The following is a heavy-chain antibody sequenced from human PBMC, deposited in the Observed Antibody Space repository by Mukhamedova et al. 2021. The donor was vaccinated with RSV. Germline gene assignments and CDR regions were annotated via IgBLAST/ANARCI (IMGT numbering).Heavy chain of an antibody. D-gene: IGHD1-7*01. CDR2: ISYDGSNK. V-gene: IGHV3-30*18. Sequence: VRQAPGKGLEWVAVISYDGSNKYYADSVKGRFTISRDNSKNTLYLQMNSLRAEDTAVYYCAKDSHQNNWNYERYFDYWGQGTLV. CDR3: AKDSHQNNWNYERYFDY. J-gene: IGHJ4*02.